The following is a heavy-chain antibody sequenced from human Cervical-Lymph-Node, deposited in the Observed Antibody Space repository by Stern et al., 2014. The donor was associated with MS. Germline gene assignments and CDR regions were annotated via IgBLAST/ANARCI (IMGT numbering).Heavy chain of an antibody. CDR2: ISDEGSDT. V-gene: IGHV3-30*01. Sequence: EQLVESGGGVVQPGRSLRLSCAASGFTFSYHAMHWVRQAPGKGLEWVAVISDEGSDTYSAGSVKGRFTLSRDNSKNTLYLQMNSLRAEDTAVYYCARGGAVTSSEYYFDYWGQGTLVTVSS. D-gene: IGHD4-17*01. CDR1: GFTFSYHA. J-gene: IGHJ4*02. CDR3: ARGGAVTSSEYYFDY.